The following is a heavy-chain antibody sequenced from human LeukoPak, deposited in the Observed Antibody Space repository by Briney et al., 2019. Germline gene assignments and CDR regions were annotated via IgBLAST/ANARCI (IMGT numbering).Heavy chain of an antibody. J-gene: IGHJ4*02. V-gene: IGHV3-15*07. D-gene: IGHD3-10*01. CDR2: IASKTDGGAT. CDR3: TTGIRGD. Sequence: GGSLRLSCSASGLTVTNAWMNWVRQAPGEGLDWVGRIASKTDGGATDHAAPVKGRFTISRDDSKNTLNLQMNSLKTEDTAVYYCTTGIRGDWGQGTLVTVSS. CDR1: GLTVTNAW.